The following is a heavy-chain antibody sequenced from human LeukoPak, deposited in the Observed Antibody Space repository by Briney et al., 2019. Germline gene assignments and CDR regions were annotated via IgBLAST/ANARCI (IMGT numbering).Heavy chain of an antibody. J-gene: IGHJ4*02. Sequence: GGSLRLSCAASGFTFSGSAMHWVRQASGKGLEWVGRIRSKANSYATAYAASVKGRFTISRDDSKNTAYLQMNSLKTEDTAVYYCTSHDYGDYIPFDYWGQGTRVTVSS. CDR1: GFTFSGSA. V-gene: IGHV3-73*01. D-gene: IGHD4-17*01. CDR3: TSHDYGDYIPFDY. CDR2: IRSKANSYAT.